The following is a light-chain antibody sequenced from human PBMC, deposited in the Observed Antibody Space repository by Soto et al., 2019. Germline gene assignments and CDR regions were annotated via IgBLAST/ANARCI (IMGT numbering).Light chain of an antibody. CDR2: DAS. V-gene: IGKV1-33*01. Sequence: DIQMTQSPSSLSASVGDRVTITCQASQDISNYLNWYQQKPGKAPKLLIYDASKLETGVPSMFSGSRSGTDFTFTTISLQPEDIATYYCQQYDKLPTFTFGLGNKVDI. CDR1: QDISNY. CDR3: QQYDKLPTFT. J-gene: IGKJ3*01.